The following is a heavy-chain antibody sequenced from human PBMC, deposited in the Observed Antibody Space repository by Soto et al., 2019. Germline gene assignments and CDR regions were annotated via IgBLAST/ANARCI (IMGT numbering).Heavy chain of an antibody. CDR2: IYSGGST. J-gene: IGHJ5*02. CDR3: ARVRFGELLREGFGWFDP. D-gene: IGHD3-10*01. CDR1: GFTVSSNY. Sequence: PGGSLRLSCAASGFTVSSNYMSWVRQAPGKGLEWVSVIYSGGSTYYADSVKGRFTISRDNSKNTLYLQMSSLRAEDTAVYYCARVRFGELLREGFGWFDPWGQGTLVTVSS. V-gene: IGHV3-53*01.